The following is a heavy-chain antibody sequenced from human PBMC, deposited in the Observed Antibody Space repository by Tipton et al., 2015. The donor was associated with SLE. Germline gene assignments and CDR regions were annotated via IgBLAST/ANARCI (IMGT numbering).Heavy chain of an antibody. CDR3: AKSLGTMVRGVIPFDY. Sequence: SLRLSCAASGFTFSSYAMSWVRQAPGKGLEWVSAISGSGGSTYYADSVKGRFTISRDNSKNTLYLQMNSLRAEDTAVYYCAKSLGTMVRGVIPFDYWGQGTLVTVSS. V-gene: IGHV3-23*01. CDR2: ISGSGGST. D-gene: IGHD3-10*01. J-gene: IGHJ4*02. CDR1: GFTFSSYA.